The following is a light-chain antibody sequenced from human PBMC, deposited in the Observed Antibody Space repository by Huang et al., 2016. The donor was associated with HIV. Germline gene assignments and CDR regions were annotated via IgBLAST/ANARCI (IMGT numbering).Light chain of an antibody. J-gene: IGKJ3*01. CDR1: QDIGSD. Sequence: AIQMTQSPSSLSASVGDRVTITCRASQDIGSDLGWYRQKPGKAPNLLIYCSSSLQSGVPSRFSGSGSGTDFTLTIGGLQPEDFATYFCLQVFNYPFSFGPGTKVDIK. CDR2: CSS. CDR3: LQVFNYPFS. V-gene: IGKV1-6*01.